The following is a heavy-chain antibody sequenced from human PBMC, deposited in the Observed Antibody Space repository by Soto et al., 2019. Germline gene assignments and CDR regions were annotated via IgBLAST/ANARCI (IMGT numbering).Heavy chain of an antibody. CDR3: ARAGQRKNWFDP. V-gene: IGHV1-46*01. CDR2: INPSGGST. Sequence: ASVKVSCKASGYTFTSYYMHWVRQAPGQGLEWMGIINPSGGSTSYAQKFQGRVTMTRDTSTSIVYMELSSLRSEDTAVYYCARAGQRKNWFDPWGQGTLVTVSS. CDR1: GYTFTSYY. J-gene: IGHJ5*02.